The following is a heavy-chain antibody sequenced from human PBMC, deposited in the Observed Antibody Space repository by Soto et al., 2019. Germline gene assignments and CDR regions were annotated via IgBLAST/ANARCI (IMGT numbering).Heavy chain of an antibody. CDR2: ISASGDST. D-gene: IGHD3-16*01. Sequence: EMQLLESGGGLVQPGGSLRLSCAASGFSFSTYAMSWVRQAPGKGLVWVSAISASGDSTYYADSVKGRFTISRDNSKNTLFLQMNTLRTEDTALYYCAKDHLGSYSGQGTLVTVSS. CDR3: AKDHLGSY. V-gene: IGHV3-23*01. J-gene: IGHJ4*02. CDR1: GFSFSTYA.